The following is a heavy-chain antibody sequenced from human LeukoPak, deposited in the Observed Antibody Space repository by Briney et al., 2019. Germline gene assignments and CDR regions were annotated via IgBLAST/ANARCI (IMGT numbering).Heavy chain of an antibody. Sequence: GASVKVSCKASGGTFSSYAMSWVRQAPGKGLEWVSAISGSGGSTYYADSVKGRFTISRDNSKNTLYLQMNSLRAEDTAVYYCAKDAGSGSYYIPLDYWGQGTLVTVSS. CDR2: ISGSGGST. V-gene: IGHV3-23*01. CDR1: GGTFSSYA. J-gene: IGHJ4*02. CDR3: AKDAGSGSYYIPLDY. D-gene: IGHD3-10*01.